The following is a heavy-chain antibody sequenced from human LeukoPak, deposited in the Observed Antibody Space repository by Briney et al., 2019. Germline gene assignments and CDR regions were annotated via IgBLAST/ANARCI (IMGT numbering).Heavy chain of an antibody. CDR2: IYYSGST. V-gene: IGHV4-59*01. CDR1: GGSISSYY. D-gene: IGHD3-22*01. CDR3: ARATYYYDSSGFEFDY. J-gene: IGHJ4*02. Sequence: ASETLSLTCTVSGGSISSYYWSWIRQPPGKGLEWIGYIYYSGSTNYNPSLKSQVTISVDTSKNQFSLKLSSVTAADTAVYYCARATYYYDSSGFEFDYWGQGTLVTVSS.